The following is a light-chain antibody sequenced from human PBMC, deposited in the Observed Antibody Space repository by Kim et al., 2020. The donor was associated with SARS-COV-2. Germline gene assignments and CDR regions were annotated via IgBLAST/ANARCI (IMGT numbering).Light chain of an antibody. CDR1: QDISNY. J-gene: IGKJ1*01. V-gene: IGKV1-27*01. CDR3: KQYNGAPWT. CDR2: AAS. Sequence: DIQMTQSPSSLSASVGDRVTITCRASQDISNYLVWYQQKPGKVPKVLIYAASALHSGVPSRFSGGGSGTDFTLTISSLQPEDVATYYFKQYNGAPWTFGQGTKVDSK.